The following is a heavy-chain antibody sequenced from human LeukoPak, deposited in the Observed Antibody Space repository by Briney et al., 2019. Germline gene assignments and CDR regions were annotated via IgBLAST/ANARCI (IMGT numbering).Heavy chain of an antibody. D-gene: IGHD1-26*01. V-gene: IGHV3-23*01. J-gene: IGHJ4*02. Sequence: GGSLRLSCLTSGFTFSTNAMSRVRQAPGKGLEWISGISGSGASTYYADSVTGRFTISRDNSRNTLYLQMNSLRGDDTAVYYCAKDVGKWESLHFFDYWGQGTLVTVSS. CDR3: AKDVGKWESLHFFDY. CDR1: GFTFSTNA. CDR2: ISGSGAST.